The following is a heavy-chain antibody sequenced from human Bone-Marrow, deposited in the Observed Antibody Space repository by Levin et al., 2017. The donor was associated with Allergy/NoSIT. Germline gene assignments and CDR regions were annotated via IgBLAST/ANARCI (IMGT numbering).Heavy chain of an antibody. CDR1: GLTFSSDG. J-gene: IGHJ6*02. CDR3: ARDAIAPAGPGAFYYYGLDV. Sequence: GGSLRLSCAASGLTFSSDGMNWVRQAPGRGLEWVSYISRNSVTIKYADSVKGRFTISRDNANNSLYLQMNSLRDEDTAVYFCARDAIAPAGPGAFYYYGLDVWGQGTTVTVS. D-gene: IGHD6-13*01. V-gene: IGHV3-48*02. CDR2: ISRNSVTI.